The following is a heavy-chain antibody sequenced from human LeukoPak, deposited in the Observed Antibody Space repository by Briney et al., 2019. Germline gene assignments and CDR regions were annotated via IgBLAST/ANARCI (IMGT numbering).Heavy chain of an antibody. CDR1: GGSISSYY. V-gene: IGHV4-59*01. CDR2: IYYSGST. J-gene: IGHJ4*02. CDR3: ASYGSGDSY. D-gene: IGHD3-10*01. Sequence: SETLSLTCTVSGGSISSYYWSWIRQPPGKGLEWIGYIYYSGSTNYNPSLKSRVTMSVDTSKNQFSLKLSSVTAADTAVYYCASYGSGDSYWGQGTLVTVSS.